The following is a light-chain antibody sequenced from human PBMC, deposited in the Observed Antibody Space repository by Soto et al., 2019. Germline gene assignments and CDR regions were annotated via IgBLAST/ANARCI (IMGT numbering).Light chain of an antibody. CDR2: AAS. CDR3: QQHENPPIT. Sequence: DIQSTQSPLSLSASLGSRAAITGRTSQSIDNYLNWYQQKPGKAPKLLMYAASTLQSGVPSRFSGSGSETDFTFTISRLQPEDIGTYYCQQHENPPITFGQGTQLDIK. V-gene: IGKV1-33*01. CDR1: QSIDNY. J-gene: IGKJ5*01.